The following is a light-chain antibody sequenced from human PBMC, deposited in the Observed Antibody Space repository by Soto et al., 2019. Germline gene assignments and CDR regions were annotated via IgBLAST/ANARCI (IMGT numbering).Light chain of an antibody. CDR1: QGISSY. J-gene: IGKJ3*01. Sequence: DIQLTQSPSFLSASVGDRVTITCRASQGISSYLAWYQQKPGTAPKLLIYAASTLQSGVPSRFSGSGSGTEFTLTISSLQPEDFATYYCQQLNSYSRKTFGPGTKVDIK. CDR3: QQLNSYSRKT. CDR2: AAS. V-gene: IGKV1-9*01.